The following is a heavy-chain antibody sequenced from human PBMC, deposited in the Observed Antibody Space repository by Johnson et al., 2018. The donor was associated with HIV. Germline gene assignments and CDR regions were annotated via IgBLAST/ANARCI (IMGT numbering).Heavy chain of an antibody. CDR2: ISSNGGGT. CDR3: VKEGITMEVDI. J-gene: IGHJ3*02. V-gene: IGHV3-64*01. Sequence: LVESGGGLVQPGGSLRLSCTASGFAFSGYAMHWVRQAPGKGLEYVSSISSNGGGTYYANSVRGRFTISRDNSKNTRYLQMGSLGAGDTAVYYCVKEGITMEVDIWGQGTTVTVSS. D-gene: IGHD3-10*01. CDR1: GFAFSGYA.